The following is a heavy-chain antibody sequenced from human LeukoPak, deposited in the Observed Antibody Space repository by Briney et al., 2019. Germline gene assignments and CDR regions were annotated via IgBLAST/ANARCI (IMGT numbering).Heavy chain of an antibody. CDR2: INPNSGDT. J-gene: IGHJ6*03. CDR3: ARVGPSRYCSGGSCYFYYYYMDG. Sequence: ASVKVSCKASGYTFTDYYIHWVRQAPGQGLEWMGWINPNSGDTNYAQKFQGRVTMTRDTSISTAYMELSRLRSDDTAVYYCARVGPSRYCSGGSCYFYYYYMDGWGKGTTVTVSS. V-gene: IGHV1-2*02. CDR1: GYTFTDYY. D-gene: IGHD2-15*01.